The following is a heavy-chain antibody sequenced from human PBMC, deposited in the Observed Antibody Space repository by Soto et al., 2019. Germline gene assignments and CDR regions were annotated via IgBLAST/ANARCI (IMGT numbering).Heavy chain of an antibody. CDR3: ARRVAAHPYFDF. Sequence: PGESLKISCKGSGYIFANDWIAWVRQMPGKGLEWMGIIFPGDSDTRYSPSFQGQVTISADKSINTAYLQWSSLKASDTAVYYCARRVAAHPYFDFWGPGAMLTVYS. V-gene: IGHV5-51*01. CDR2: IFPGDSDT. D-gene: IGHD6-6*01. CDR1: GYIFANDW. J-gene: IGHJ4*02.